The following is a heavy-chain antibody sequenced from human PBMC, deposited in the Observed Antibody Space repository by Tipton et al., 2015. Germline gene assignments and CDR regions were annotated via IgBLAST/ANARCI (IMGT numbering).Heavy chain of an antibody. Sequence: SLRLSCVVSGFPFSRYAMSWARQAPGKGPEWVSGISDTGASTYYVDSVKGRFTISRDNSKNTLYLQMNSLRAEDTAVYYCAREGNYYDDHDFWGQGTLVTVSS. CDR3: AREGNYYDDHDF. CDR2: ISDTGAST. D-gene: IGHD3-22*01. CDR1: GFPFSRYA. V-gene: IGHV3-23*01. J-gene: IGHJ4*02.